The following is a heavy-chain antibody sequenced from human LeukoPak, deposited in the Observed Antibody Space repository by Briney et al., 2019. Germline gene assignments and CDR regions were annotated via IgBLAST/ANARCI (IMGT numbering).Heavy chain of an antibody. CDR1: GFTFSSYS. V-gene: IGHV3-21*01. D-gene: IGHD5-18*01. CDR3: ARERYSYGYD. Sequence: PGGSLRLSCAASGFTFSSYSMYWVRQAPGKGLEWVSFITSSSSYIYYADSVKGRFTISRDNAKNSLYLQMNSLRAEDTAVYYCARERYSYGYDWGQGTLVTVSS. J-gene: IGHJ4*02. CDR2: ITSSSSYI.